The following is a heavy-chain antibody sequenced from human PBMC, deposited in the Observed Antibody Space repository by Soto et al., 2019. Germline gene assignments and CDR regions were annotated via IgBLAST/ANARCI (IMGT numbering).Heavy chain of an antibody. CDR3: AKSPPHYDFPWFDP. D-gene: IGHD3-3*01. J-gene: IGHJ5*02. V-gene: IGHV3-23*01. CDR1: GFTFTSYA. CDR2: ISGGGDRT. Sequence: PXEGLRLSFEASGFTFTSYAMSWVRQAPGKGLEWVSGISGGGDRTFYADSVKGRFTMFKDKSKNTLNLQMDSLRADDTAIYFCAKSPPHYDFPWFDPWGQGTLVTVSS.